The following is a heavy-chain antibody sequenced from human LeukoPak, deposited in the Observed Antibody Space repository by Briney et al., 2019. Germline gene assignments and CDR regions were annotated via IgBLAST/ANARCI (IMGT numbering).Heavy chain of an antibody. V-gene: IGHV3-48*03. CDR3: ARSYDILVDY. CDR2: ISSSGSNI. J-gene: IGHJ4*02. D-gene: IGHD5-12*01. Sequence: GGSLRLSCAASGYTFSSYEMNWVRQAQGKGLEWVSYISSSGSNIYYADSVKGRFTISRDNAKNSLYLQMNSLRAEDTAVYYCARSYDILVDYWGQGTLVTVSA. CDR1: GYTFSSYE.